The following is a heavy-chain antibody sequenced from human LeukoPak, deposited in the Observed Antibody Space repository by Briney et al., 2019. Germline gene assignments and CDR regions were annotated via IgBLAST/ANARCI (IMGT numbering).Heavy chain of an antibody. J-gene: IGHJ4*02. V-gene: IGHV3-23*01. D-gene: IGHD1-7*01. CDR2: ISGSGTST. CDR3: AKGRRAPLVGTITKSWIDY. Sequence: GGSLRLSCAASGFTFSSYGMSWVRQAPGKGVEWVSGISGSGTSTYYADSVKGRFTISRDNSKNTLYLQMNSLRAEDTAVYYCAKGRRAPLVGTITKSWIDYWGQGTLVTVSS. CDR1: GFTFSSYG.